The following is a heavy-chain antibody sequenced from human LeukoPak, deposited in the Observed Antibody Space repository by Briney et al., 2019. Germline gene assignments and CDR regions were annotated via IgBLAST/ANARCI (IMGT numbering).Heavy chain of an antibody. J-gene: IGHJ4*02. CDR1: GFTFSSYW. D-gene: IGHD5-12*01. Sequence: PVGSLRLSCAASGFTFSSYWIHWVRHAPGKGLVWVSRIKDGGTTTDYADSVKGRFPISRDDAKNTLYLQINSLRAEDTAVYYCTTIRPGYWGQGTLVTVSP. V-gene: IGHV3-74*01. CDR2: IKDGGTTT. CDR3: TTIRPGY.